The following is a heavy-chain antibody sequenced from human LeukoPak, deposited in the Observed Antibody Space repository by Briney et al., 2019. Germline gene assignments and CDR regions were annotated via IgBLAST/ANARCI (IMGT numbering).Heavy chain of an antibody. CDR3: ARVPAAMKARYWFDP. CDR2: INHSGST. J-gene: IGHJ5*02. V-gene: IGHV4-34*01. Sequence: SETLSLTCAVYGGSFSGYYWSWIRQPPGKGLEWIGEINHSGSTNYNPSLKSRVTISVDTFKNQFSLKLSSVTAADTAVYYCARVPAAMKARYWFDPWGQGTLVTVSS. CDR1: GGSFSGYY. D-gene: IGHD2-2*01.